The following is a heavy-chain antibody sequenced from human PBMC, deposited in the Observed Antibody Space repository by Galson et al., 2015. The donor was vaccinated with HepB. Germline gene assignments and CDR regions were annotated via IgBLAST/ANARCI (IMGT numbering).Heavy chain of an antibody. Sequence: SLRLSCAASGFTFSNAWMSWVRQAPGKGLEWVGRIKSKTDGGTTDYAAPVKGRFTISRDDSKNTLYLQMNSLKTEDTAVYYCTTAEDYYGSGSYDLDYWGQGTLVTVSS. CDR3: TTAEDYYGSGSYDLDY. CDR2: IKSKTDGGTT. D-gene: IGHD3-10*01. V-gene: IGHV3-15*01. J-gene: IGHJ4*02. CDR1: GFTFSNAW.